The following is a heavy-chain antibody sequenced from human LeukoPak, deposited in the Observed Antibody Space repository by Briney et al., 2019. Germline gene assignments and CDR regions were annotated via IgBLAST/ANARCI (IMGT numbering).Heavy chain of an antibody. CDR2: INSGGSP. V-gene: IGHV3-23*01. CDR3: AKGNRGAAAGTWGYYYMDV. J-gene: IGHJ6*03. D-gene: IGHD6-13*01. CDR1: GIPFSSYS. Sequence: GSPRLSCAASGIPFSSYSMNWVRQGSGKGPEWVSGINSGGSPYYADSVKGRFTISRDNSKNTLYLQMNSLRAEDTAVYYCAKGNRGAAAGTWGYYYMDVWGKGTTVTVSS.